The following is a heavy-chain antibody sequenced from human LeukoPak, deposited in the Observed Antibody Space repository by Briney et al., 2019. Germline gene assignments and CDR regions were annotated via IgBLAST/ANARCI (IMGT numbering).Heavy chain of an antibody. CDR3: ARKEYMDV. Sequence: GESLKISCKGSGYNFGNSWIAGVRQMPGKGLEWMGIIYPGDSDTKYGPSFQGQVTISADKSISTAYLKWSSLKASDSAIYYCARKEYMDVWGEGTTVTVSS. CDR2: IYPGDSDT. CDR1: GYNFGNSW. V-gene: IGHV5-51*01. J-gene: IGHJ6*03.